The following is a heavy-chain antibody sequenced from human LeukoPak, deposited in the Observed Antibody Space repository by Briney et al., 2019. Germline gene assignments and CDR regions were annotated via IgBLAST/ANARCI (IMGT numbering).Heavy chain of an antibody. CDR1: GFTFSSYG. CDR3: AKARLRYCSSTSCYSAEDY. D-gene: IGHD2-2*01. Sequence: GGSLRLSCAASGFTFSSYGMSWVRQAPGKGLEWVSAISGSGGSTYYADSVKGRFTISRDNSKNTLYLQMNSLRAEDTAVYYCAKARLRYCSSTSCYSAEDYWGQGTLVTVSS. J-gene: IGHJ4*02. V-gene: IGHV3-23*01. CDR2: ISGSGGST.